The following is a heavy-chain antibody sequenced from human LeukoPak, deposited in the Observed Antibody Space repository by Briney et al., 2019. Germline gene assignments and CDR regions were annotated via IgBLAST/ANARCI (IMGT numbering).Heavy chain of an antibody. CDR1: GFTFSSYG. D-gene: IGHD4-23*01. CDR3: AKSQYQLRWGDYFDY. Sequence: GGPLRLSCAASGFTFSSYGMHWVRQAPGKGLEWVAFIRYDGSNTFYTDSVKGRFTISRDNSKNTLYLQMNSLRPEDTAVYYCAKSQYQLRWGDYFDYWGQGTLVTVSS. J-gene: IGHJ4*02. CDR2: IRYDGSNT. V-gene: IGHV3-30*02.